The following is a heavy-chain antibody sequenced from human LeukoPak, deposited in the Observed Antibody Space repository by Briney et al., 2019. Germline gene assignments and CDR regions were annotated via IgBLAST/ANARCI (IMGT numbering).Heavy chain of an antibody. V-gene: IGHV1-2*06. D-gene: IGHD3-22*01. J-gene: IGHJ3*02. CDR3: ARGTYYYDSSARTGAFDI. CDR1: GYTFTGYY. Sequence: ASGKVSCKASGYTFTGYYMHWVRQAPGQGLEWMGRINPNSGGTNYAQKFQGRVTMTRDTSISTAYMELSRLRSDDTAVYYCARGTYYYDSSARTGAFDIWGQGTMVTVSS. CDR2: INPNSGGT.